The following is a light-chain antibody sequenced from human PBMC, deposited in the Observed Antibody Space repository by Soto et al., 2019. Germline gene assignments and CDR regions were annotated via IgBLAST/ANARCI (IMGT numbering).Light chain of an antibody. Sequence: QSALTQPASVSGSPGQSITISCTGTRSDIGAYNFVSWYQQHPGEVPKLMIYDVNVRPLGVSNRFSGSKSGNTASLTISGLQAEDEADYYCTSWTTSTTMIFGGGTKVTAL. CDR3: TSWTTSTTMI. CDR2: DVN. J-gene: IGLJ2*01. V-gene: IGLV2-14*03. CDR1: RSDIGAYNF.